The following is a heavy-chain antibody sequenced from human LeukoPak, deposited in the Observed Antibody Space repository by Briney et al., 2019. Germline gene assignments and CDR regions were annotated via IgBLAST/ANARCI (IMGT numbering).Heavy chain of an antibody. D-gene: IGHD2-2*01. CDR3: ARVHVVVPAANDY. Sequence: ASVKVSCKASGYTFTGYYMHWVRQAPGQGLEWMGWINPNSGGTNYAQKFQGRVTMTRDTSISTAYMELSRLRSDDTAVYYCARVHVVVPAANDYWGQGTLVTVSS. CDR2: INPNSGGT. J-gene: IGHJ4*02. V-gene: IGHV1-2*02. CDR1: GYTFTGYY.